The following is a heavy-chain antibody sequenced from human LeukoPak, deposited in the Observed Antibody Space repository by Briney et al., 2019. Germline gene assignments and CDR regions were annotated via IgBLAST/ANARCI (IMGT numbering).Heavy chain of an antibody. Sequence: PSETLSLTCTVSGGSISSYYWSWIRQPAGKGLEWIGRIYTSGSTYYNPSLKSRVTISVDTSKNQFSLKLSSVTAADTAVYYCAREDVPQHYYDSSVNAFDIWGQGTMVTVSS. V-gene: IGHV4-4*07. J-gene: IGHJ3*02. D-gene: IGHD3-22*01. CDR3: AREDVPQHYYDSSVNAFDI. CDR2: IYTSGST. CDR1: GGSISSYY.